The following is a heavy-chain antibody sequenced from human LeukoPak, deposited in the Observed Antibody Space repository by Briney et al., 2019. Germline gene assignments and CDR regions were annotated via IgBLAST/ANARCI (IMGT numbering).Heavy chain of an antibody. CDR1: GFTFSSYG. CDR2: ISGSGGST. V-gene: IGHV3-23*01. J-gene: IGHJ4*02. D-gene: IGHD3-22*01. CDR3: ARKSSYYYDSSGPFDY. Sequence: PGGSLRLSCAASGFTFSSYGMSWVRQAPGKGLEWVSAISGSGGSTYYADSVKGRFTISRDNSKNTLYLQMNSLRAEDTAVYYCARKSSYYYDSSGPFDYWGQGTLVTVSS.